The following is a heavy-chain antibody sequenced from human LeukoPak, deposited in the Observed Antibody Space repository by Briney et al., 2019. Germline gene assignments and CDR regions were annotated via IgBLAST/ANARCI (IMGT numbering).Heavy chain of an antibody. CDR2: IYYSGST. Sequence: SETLSLTCTVSGGSISSYYWSWIRQPPGKGLEWIGYIYYSGSTNYNPSLKSRVTISVDTSKNQFSLKLSSVTAADTAVYYCARHGAYGVYANWFDPWGQGTLVTVSS. J-gene: IGHJ5*02. CDR1: GGSISSYY. CDR3: ARHGAYGVYANWFDP. V-gene: IGHV4-59*08. D-gene: IGHD4-17*01.